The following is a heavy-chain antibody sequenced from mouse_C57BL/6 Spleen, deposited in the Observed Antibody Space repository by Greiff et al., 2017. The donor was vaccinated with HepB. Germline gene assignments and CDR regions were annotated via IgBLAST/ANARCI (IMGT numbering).Heavy chain of an antibody. D-gene: IGHD1-1*01. J-gene: IGHJ3*01. CDR1: GFTFSDYG. V-gene: IGHV5-17*01. CDR2: ISSGSSTI. CDR3: ARELRASGFAY. Sequence: DVHLVESGGGLVKPGGSLKLSCAASGFTFSDYGMHWVRQAPEKGLEWVAYISSGSSTIYYADTVKGRFTISRDNATNTLFLQMTSLRSEDTAMYYCARELRASGFAYWGQGTLVTVSA.